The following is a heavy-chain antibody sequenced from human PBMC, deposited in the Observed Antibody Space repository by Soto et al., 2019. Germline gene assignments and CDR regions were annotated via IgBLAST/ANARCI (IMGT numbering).Heavy chain of an antibody. CDR2: IIPIFGTA. Sequence: GASVKVSCKASGGTFSSYAISWVRRAPGQGLEWMGGIIPIFGTANYAQKFQGRVTITADESTSTAYMELSSLRSEDTAVYYCARVGIFGVVIEYYFDYWGQGTLVTVSS. V-gene: IGHV1-69*13. J-gene: IGHJ4*02. CDR3: ARVGIFGVVIEYYFDY. D-gene: IGHD3-3*01. CDR1: GGTFSSYA.